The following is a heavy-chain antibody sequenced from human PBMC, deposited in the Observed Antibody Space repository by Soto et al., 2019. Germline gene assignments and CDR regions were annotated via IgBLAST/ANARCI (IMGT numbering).Heavy chain of an antibody. J-gene: IGHJ4*02. Sequence: GGSLRLSCAASGFTFDDYAMHWVRQAPWKGLEWVSGISWNSGSIGYADSVEGRFTISRDNAKNSLYLQMNSLRAEDTALYYCAKDTGYYYDSSGSLDYWGQGTLVTVSS. CDR2: ISWNSGSI. V-gene: IGHV3-9*01. CDR3: AKDTGYYYDSSGSLDY. CDR1: GFTFDDYA. D-gene: IGHD3-22*01.